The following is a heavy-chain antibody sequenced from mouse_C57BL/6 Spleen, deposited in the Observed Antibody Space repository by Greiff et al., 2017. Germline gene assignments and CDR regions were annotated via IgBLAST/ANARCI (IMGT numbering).Heavy chain of an antibody. D-gene: IGHD1-2*01. CDR3: ARRNYGLYYFDY. V-gene: IGHV1-18*01. CDR2: INPNNGGT. J-gene: IGHJ2*01. Sequence: EVQLQQSGPELVKPGASVKIPCKASGYTFTDYNMDWVKQSHGKSLEWIGDINPNNGGTIYNQKFKGKATLTVDKSSSTAYMELRSLTSEDTAVYYCARRNYGLYYFDYWGQGTTLTVSS. CDR1: GYTFTDYN.